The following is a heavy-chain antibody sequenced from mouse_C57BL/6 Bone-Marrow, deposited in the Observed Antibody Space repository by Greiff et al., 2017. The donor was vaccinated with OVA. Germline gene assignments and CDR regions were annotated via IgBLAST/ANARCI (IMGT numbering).Heavy chain of an antibody. CDR3: ARGIYYYGSSFSFAY. V-gene: IGHV1-34*01. J-gene: IGHJ3*01. CDR2: IYPNNGGN. CDR1: GYTFTDYY. D-gene: IGHD1-1*01. Sequence: EVQLQQSGPELVKPGASVKMSCKASGYTFTDYYMHWVKQSPGKSLEWIGYIYPNNGGNGYNQKFKGKATLTVDKSSSTAYMELRSLTSEDAAVYYCARGIYYYGSSFSFAYWGQGTLVTVSA.